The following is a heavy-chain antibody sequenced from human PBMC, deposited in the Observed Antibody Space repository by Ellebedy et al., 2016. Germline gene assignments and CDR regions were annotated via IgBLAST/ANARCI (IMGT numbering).Heavy chain of an antibody. D-gene: IGHD3-10*01. CDR2: MYYNGST. V-gene: IGHV4-59*13. Sequence: SETLSLXXTVSGVSITSYYWSWIRQPPGKGLEWIGYMYYNGSTYYNPSLKSRVTISVDTSKNQFSLKLSSVTAADTAVYYCASVRSYYGSGSYYPPYYSDYWGQGTLVTVSS. J-gene: IGHJ4*02. CDR3: ASVRSYYGSGSYYPPYYSDY. CDR1: GVSITSYY.